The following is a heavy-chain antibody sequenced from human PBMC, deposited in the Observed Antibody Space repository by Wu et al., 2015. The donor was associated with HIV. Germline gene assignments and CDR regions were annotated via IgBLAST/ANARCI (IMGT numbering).Heavy chain of an antibody. J-gene: IGHJ4*02. V-gene: IGHV1-2*02. D-gene: IGHD3-9*01. CDR2: INPNSGGT. CDR1: GYTFTGYY. CDR3: ARTFGYDILTGYKDY. Sequence: QVQLVQSGAEVKKPGASVKVSCKASGYTFTGYYMHWVRQAPGQGLEWMGWINPNSGGTNYAQKFQGRVTMTRDTSISTAYMELSRLRSDDTAVYYCARTFGYDILTGYKDYWGQGTLVTVSS.